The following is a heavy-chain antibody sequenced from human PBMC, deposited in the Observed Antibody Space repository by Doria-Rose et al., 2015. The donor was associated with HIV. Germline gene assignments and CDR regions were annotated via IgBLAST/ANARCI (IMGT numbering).Heavy chain of an antibody. J-gene: IGHJ2*01. CDR1: GYTFSDYW. CDR2: VYPGDSDT. V-gene: IGHV5-51*01. CDR3: ARCDGSYWYFDV. D-gene: IGHD3-10*01. Sequence: VQLVESGAEVKKPGESLKVSCKAFGYTFSDYWIAWVRQMPGTGLELMGIVYPGDSDTRYSPSSQGQVAISADKSIGTAYLQWSSLKASDAAVYYCARCDGSYWYFDVWGRGTLVTVSS.